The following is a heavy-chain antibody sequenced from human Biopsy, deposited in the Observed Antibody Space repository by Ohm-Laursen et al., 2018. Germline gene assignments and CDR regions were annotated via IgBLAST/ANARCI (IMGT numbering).Heavy chain of an antibody. D-gene: IGHD3-22*01. Sequence: TLSLTCTVSGDSISSYYWSWIRQPPGKGLEWIGYVYYTGSTDYKPSLQSRVTISVDTSKNHFSLRLRSVTPADTAIYYCARDRGFYSDRTVPGYFDLWGRGTLVTVSS. V-gene: IGHV4-59*01. CDR1: GDSISSYY. J-gene: IGHJ2*01. CDR2: VYYTGST. CDR3: ARDRGFYSDRTVPGYFDL.